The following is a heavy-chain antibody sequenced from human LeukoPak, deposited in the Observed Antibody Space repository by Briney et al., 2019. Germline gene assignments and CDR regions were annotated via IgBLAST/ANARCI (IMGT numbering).Heavy chain of an antibody. CDR2: IYYSGST. CDR3: ASGSPTRYSSGWPVDY. CDR1: GGSIRSSSYY. D-gene: IGHD6-19*01. V-gene: IGHV4-39*01. J-gene: IGHJ4*02. Sequence: SETLSLTCTVSGGSIRSSSYYWGWIRQPPGKGLEWIGSIYYSGSTYYNASLKSRGTISVDTSKNQFSLKLNSVTAADTAVYYCASGSPTRYSSGWPVDYWGQGTLVTVSS.